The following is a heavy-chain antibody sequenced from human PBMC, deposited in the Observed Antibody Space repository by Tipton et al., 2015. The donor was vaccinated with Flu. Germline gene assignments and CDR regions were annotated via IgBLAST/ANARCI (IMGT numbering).Heavy chain of an antibody. V-gene: IGHV4-39*02. J-gene: IGHJ5*02. CDR2: IYYSGST. D-gene: IGHD6-6*01. CDR3: ARDRRSIAAHNWFDP. CDR1: GGSISSSSYY. Sequence: TLSLTCAVSGGSISSSSYYWGWIRQPPGKGLEWIGSIYYSGSTYYNPSLKSRVTISVDTSKNQFSLKLSSVTAADTAVYYCARDRRSIAAHNWFDPWGQGTLVTVSS.